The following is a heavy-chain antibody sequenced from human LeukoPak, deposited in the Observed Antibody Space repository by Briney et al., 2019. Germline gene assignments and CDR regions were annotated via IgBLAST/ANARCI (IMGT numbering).Heavy chain of an antibody. CDR2: INPSSTYI. Sequence: NPGASLRLSCVASEFTFSDYNMNWVRQAPGMGLEWLSSINPSSTYINYADSVKGRFSISRDNAKNSVYLQMSSLRAEDTAVYYCARDKDRTSAGRCYLPDDWGQGTLVTVFS. V-gene: IGHV3-21*01. D-gene: IGHD2-15*01. CDR1: EFTFSDYN. J-gene: IGHJ4*02. CDR3: ARDKDRTSAGRCYLPDD.